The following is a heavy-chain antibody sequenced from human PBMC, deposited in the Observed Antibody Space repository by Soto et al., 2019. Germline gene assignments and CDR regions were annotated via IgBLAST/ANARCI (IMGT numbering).Heavy chain of an antibody. J-gene: IGHJ4*02. D-gene: IGHD3-10*01. V-gene: IGHV1-18*01. CDR3: ARDLDGSGSYYTDY. CDR1: GYMFVTYG. CDR2: ISAYNGNT. Sequence: GASVKVSCKASGYMFVTYGINWVRQAHGQGLEWMGWISAYNGNTKYAQNLQGRVTMTTDASTSTAYMEMRSLRSDDTAVYYCARDLDGSGSYYTDYWGPGTLVTVSS.